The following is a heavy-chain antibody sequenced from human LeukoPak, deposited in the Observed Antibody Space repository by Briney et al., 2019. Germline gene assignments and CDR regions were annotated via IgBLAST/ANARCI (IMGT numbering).Heavy chain of an antibody. CDR2: IYYSGTT. J-gene: IGHJ4*02. CDR3: ARHYYDSSGYRRDYYFDY. D-gene: IGHD3-22*01. Sequence: SETLSLTCTVSGGSISSSSDYWGWIRQPPGKGLEYIGSIYYSGTTYYNPSLKSRVNMSVDMSKNQFSLKLSSVTAADTAVYYCARHYYDSSGYRRDYYFDYWGQGTLVTVSS. V-gene: IGHV4-39*01. CDR1: GGSISSSSDY.